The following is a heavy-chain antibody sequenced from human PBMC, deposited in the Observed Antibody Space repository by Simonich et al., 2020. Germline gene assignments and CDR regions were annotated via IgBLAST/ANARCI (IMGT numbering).Heavy chain of an antibody. J-gene: IGHJ4*02. CDR2: IWYDGSNK. D-gene: IGHD2-15*01. Sequence: QVQLVESGGGVVQPGRSLRLSCAASGFTFSSYGMHWVRQAPGKVLEWVAVIWYDGSNKYYADSVKGRFTISRDNSKNTLYLQMNSLRAEDTAVDYCARDRYCSGGSCYYFDYWGQGTLVTVSS. CDR1: GFTFSSYG. V-gene: IGHV3-33*01. CDR3: ARDRYCSGGSCYYFDY.